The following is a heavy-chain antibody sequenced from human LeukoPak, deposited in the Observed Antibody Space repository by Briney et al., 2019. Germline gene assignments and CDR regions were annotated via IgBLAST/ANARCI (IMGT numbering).Heavy chain of an antibody. Sequence: GGSLRPSCEASGFTFSSYSMNWVRQAPGKGLEWVSSISSTSTYIFYADSMKGRITISRDNAKNSLYLQMNSLRDEDTAVYYCARVTPPGWLSYYWGQGTLVTVSS. CDR2: ISSTSTYI. CDR1: GFTFSSYS. J-gene: IGHJ4*02. V-gene: IGHV3-21*01. CDR3: ARVTPPGWLSYY. D-gene: IGHD3-22*01.